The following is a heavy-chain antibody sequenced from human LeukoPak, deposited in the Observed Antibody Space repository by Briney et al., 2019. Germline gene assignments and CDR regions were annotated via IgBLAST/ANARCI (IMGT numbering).Heavy chain of an antibody. CDR2: INHSGST. J-gene: IGHJ4*02. V-gene: IGHV4-34*01. Sequence: SETLSLTCAVYGGSFSGYYWSWTRQPPGKGLEWIGEINHSGSTNYNPSLKSRVTISVDTSKNQFSLKLSSVTAADTAVYYCARAGLNCSGGSCYNLDYWGQGTLVTVSS. CDR1: GGSFSGYY. CDR3: ARAGLNCSGGSCYNLDY. D-gene: IGHD2-15*01.